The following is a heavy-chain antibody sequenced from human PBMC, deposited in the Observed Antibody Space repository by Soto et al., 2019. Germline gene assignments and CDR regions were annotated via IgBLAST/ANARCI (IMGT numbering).Heavy chain of an antibody. J-gene: IGHJ2*01. CDR3: ARDGSSVLMVYAIRWDWYFDL. CDR2: ISSSGSTI. D-gene: IGHD2-8*01. Sequence: GGSLGLSCAASGFTFSSYEMNWVRQAPGKGLEWVSYISSSGSTIYYADSVKGRFTISRDNAKNSLYLQMNSLRAEDTAVYYCARDGSSVLMVYAIRWDWYFDLWGRGTLVTVSS. CDR1: GFTFSSYE. V-gene: IGHV3-48*03.